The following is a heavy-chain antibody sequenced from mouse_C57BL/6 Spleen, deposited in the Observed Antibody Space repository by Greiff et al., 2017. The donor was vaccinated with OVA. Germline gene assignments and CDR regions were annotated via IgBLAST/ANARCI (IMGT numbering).Heavy chain of an antibody. CDR3: ARRVGTSDY. J-gene: IGHJ2*01. Sequence: VQLQQSGPELVKPGASVKISCKASGYSFTGYYMNWVKQSPEKSLEWIGEINPSTGGTTYNQKFKAKATLTVDKSSSTAYMQLKSLTSEDSAVYYCARRVGTSDYWGKGTTLTVSS. CDR2: INPSTGGT. V-gene: IGHV1-42*01. D-gene: IGHD4-1*01. CDR1: GYSFTGYY.